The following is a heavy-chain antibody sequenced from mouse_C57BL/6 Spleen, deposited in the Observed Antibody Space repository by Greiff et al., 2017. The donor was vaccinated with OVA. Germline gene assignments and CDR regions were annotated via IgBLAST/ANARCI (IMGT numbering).Heavy chain of an antibody. J-gene: IGHJ1*03. CDR2: INPNNGGT. D-gene: IGHD4-1*01. V-gene: IGHV1-26*01. CDR3: ARPLTDYWYFDV. Sequence: EVQLQQSGPELVKPGASVKISCKASGYTFTDYYMNWVKQSHGKSLEWIGDINPNNGGTSYNQKFKGKATLTVDKSSSTAYMELRSLTSEDSAVYYCARPLTDYWYFDVWGTGTTVTVSS. CDR1: GYTFTDYY.